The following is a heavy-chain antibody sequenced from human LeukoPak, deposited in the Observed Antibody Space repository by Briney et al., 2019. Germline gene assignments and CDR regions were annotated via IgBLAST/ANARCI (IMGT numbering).Heavy chain of an antibody. CDR3: ARVISYFDL. J-gene: IGHJ4*02. V-gene: IGHV3-23*01. D-gene: IGHD3-3*02. CDR2: ISGRVDST. Sequence: PGGSLRLSCAASGFTFSSYAMSWVRQAPGKGLEWVSLISGRVDSTYYADSVKGRFTISRDNSKNTLYLQMTSLRPEDTAIYYCARVISYFDLWGQGALVTASS. CDR1: GFTFSSYA.